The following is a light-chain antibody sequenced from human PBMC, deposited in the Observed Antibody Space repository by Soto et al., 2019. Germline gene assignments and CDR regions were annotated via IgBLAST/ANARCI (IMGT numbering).Light chain of an antibody. V-gene: IGLV2-8*01. Sequence: QSALTQPPSASGSPGQSVTISCTGTSSDVGGYNYVSWYQQHPGKAPKLMIYEVSKRPSGVPDRFSGSKSGNTASLTVSGLQAEDEADYYCSSFAGSNNLRMFGGGTKLTFL. CDR1: SSDVGGYNY. CDR3: SSFAGSNNLRM. J-gene: IGLJ3*02. CDR2: EVS.